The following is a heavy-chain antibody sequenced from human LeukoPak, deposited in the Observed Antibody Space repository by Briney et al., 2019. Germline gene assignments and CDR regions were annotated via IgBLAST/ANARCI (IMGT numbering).Heavy chain of an antibody. D-gene: IGHD3-22*01. CDR1: GYSFTSYW. CDR2: IYPGDSDT. V-gene: IGHV5-51*01. CDR3: ARHVGDSSGRDAFDI. J-gene: IGHJ3*02. Sequence: GESLKISCKGSGYSFTSYWIGWVRQMPGKGLEWMGIIYPGDSDTRYSPSFQGQVTISADKSISTAYLQWSSLKASDTAMYYCARHVGDSSGRDAFDIWGQGTMVTVS.